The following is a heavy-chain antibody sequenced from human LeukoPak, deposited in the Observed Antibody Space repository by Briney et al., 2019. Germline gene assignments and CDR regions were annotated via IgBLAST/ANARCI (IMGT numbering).Heavy chain of an antibody. Sequence: GGSLRLSCAASGFTFSSYWMSWVRQAPGKGLEWVSNIKQDGSEKYYVDSVKGRFTISRDNAKNSLYLQMNSLRAEDTAVYYCARGRDDYIMLPDAFDIWGQGTMVTVSS. CDR2: IKQDGSEK. D-gene: IGHD5-24*01. J-gene: IGHJ3*02. CDR3: ARGRDDYIMLPDAFDI. CDR1: GFTFSSYW. V-gene: IGHV3-7*01.